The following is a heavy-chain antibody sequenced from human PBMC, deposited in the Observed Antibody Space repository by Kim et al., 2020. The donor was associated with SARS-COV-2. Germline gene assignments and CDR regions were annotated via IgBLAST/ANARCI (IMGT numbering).Heavy chain of an antibody. CDR2: IYYSGST. J-gene: IGHJ6*02. D-gene: IGHD3-9*01. V-gene: IGHV4-39*01. Sequence: SETLSLTCTVSGGSISSSSYYWGWIRQPPGKGLEWIGSIYYSGSTYYNPSLKSRVTISVDTSKNQFSLKLSSVTAADTAVYYCARHSQGSYFDWIFAYYGMDVWGQGTTVTVSS. CDR1: GGSISSSSYY. CDR3: ARHSQGSYFDWIFAYYGMDV.